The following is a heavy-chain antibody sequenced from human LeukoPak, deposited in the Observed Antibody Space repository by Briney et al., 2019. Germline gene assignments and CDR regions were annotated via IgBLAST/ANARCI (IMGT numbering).Heavy chain of an antibody. V-gene: IGHV4-59*11. D-gene: IGHD2-15*01. CDR2: IDYHGNT. CDR3: ATASGRSFWLDP. CDR1: GGSIGTLY. J-gene: IGHJ5*02. Sequence: PSETLSLTCIVSGGSIGTLYWNWIRQVPGKGLEWIGFIDYHGNTKYNPPLKSRVTMSVDTSVDQVSLRLTSVTAADTAIYFCATASGRSFWLDPWGQGRLVTVSS.